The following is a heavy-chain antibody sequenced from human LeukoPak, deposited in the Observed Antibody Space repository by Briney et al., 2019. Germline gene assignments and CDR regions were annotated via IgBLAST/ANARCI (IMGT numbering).Heavy chain of an antibody. CDR1: GFTFDDYA. Sequence: SGRSLRLSCAASGFTFDDYAMHWVRQAPGKGLEWVSGISWNSGSIGYADSVKGRFTISRDNAKNTLYLQMNSLRAEDTAVYYCARGRIAAAGILGYWGQGTLVTVSS. J-gene: IGHJ4*02. V-gene: IGHV3-9*01. CDR3: ARGRIAAAGILGY. CDR2: ISWNSGSI. D-gene: IGHD6-13*01.